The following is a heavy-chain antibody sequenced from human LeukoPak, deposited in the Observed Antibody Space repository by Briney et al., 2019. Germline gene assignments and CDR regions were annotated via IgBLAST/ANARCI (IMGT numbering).Heavy chain of an antibody. Sequence: SVKVSCKASGGTFSSYAISWVRQAPGQGLEWMGGIIPIFGTANYAQKFQGRVTITADKSTSTAYMELSSLRSEDTAVYYCAREQGRSVWFGELLSWFDPWGQGTLVTVSS. CDR1: GGTFSSYA. J-gene: IGHJ5*02. CDR2: IIPIFGTA. D-gene: IGHD3-10*01. CDR3: AREQGRSVWFGELLSWFDP. V-gene: IGHV1-69*06.